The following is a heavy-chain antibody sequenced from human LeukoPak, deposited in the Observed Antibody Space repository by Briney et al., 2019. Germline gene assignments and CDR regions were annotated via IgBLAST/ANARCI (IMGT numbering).Heavy chain of an antibody. J-gene: IGHJ3*02. CDR1: GGSFSGYY. CDR2: INHSGST. V-gene: IGHV4-34*01. D-gene: IGHD5-18*01. Sequence: SETLSLTCAVYGGSFSGYYWSWIRQPPGKGLEWIGEINHSGSTNYNPSLKSRVTISEDPSKNQFSLKLSSVTAADTAVYYCAREDGTSMDNAFDIWGQGTMVTVSS. CDR3: AREDGTSMDNAFDI.